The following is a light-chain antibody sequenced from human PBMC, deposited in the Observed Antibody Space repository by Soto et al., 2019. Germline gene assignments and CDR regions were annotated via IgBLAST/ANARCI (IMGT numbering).Light chain of an antibody. CDR1: SSDVGSYNL. J-gene: IGLJ3*02. Sequence: QSVLAQPASVSGFPGQSIAISCTGTSSDVGSYNLVSWYQQYPGKAPKLMIYEVSKRPSGVSDRFSGSKSGNTASLTISGLQAEDEADYYCCSYAGGSTPWVFGGGTKVTVL. V-gene: IGLV2-23*02. CDR2: EVS. CDR3: CSYAGGSTPWV.